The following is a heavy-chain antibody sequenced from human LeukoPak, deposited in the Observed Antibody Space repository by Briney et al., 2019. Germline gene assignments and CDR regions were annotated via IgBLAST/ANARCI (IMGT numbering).Heavy chain of an antibody. V-gene: IGHV1-18*01. CDR1: GYTFTSYG. CDR3: ARVPSYYDILTGYRYCYYYMDV. D-gene: IGHD3-9*01. Sequence: PLASVKVSCKASGYTFTSYGISWVRQAPGQGLEWMGWISAYNGNTNYAQKLQGRVTMTTDTSTSTAYMELRSLRSDDTAVYYCARVPSYYDILTGYRYCYYYMDVWGKGTTVTVSS. J-gene: IGHJ6*03. CDR2: ISAYNGNT.